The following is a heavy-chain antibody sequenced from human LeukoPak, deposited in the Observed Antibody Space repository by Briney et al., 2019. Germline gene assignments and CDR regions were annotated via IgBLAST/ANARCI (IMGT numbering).Heavy chain of an antibody. CDR2: TNPNSGGT. J-gene: IGHJ4*02. D-gene: IGHD2-15*01. CDR3: VSSGSGGSSFYYFDY. V-gene: IGHV1-2*02. CDR1: GYTLTGYY. Sequence: ASVNVSCMVSGYTLTGYYMHWVRQAHGQGLEWMGWTNPNSGGTNYAQKFQGRVIMTRDTSISTAYMELSRLRSDDTAVYYCVSSGSGGSSFYYFDYWGRGPLVTVSS.